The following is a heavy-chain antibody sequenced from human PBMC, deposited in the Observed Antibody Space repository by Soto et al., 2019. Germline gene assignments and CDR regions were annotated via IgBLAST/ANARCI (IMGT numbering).Heavy chain of an antibody. D-gene: IGHD6-6*01. J-gene: IGHJ6*02. CDR3: ARGSSSYYDYGMDV. Sequence: PSETLSLTCAVSGDSISTGGYSWTWIRQPPGKALEWIGNIYDSGSTSYNPSLKSRVTISVDTSKNQFSLRLTSVTAADTAVYFCARGSSSYYDYGMDVWGQGTTVTVSS. CDR1: GDSISTGGYS. CDR2: IYDSGST. V-gene: IGHV4-30-2*01.